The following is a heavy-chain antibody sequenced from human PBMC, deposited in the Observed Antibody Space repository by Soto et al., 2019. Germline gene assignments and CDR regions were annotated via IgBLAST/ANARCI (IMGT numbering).Heavy chain of an antibody. CDR1: GGSISSSSYY. V-gene: IGHV4-39*02. D-gene: IGHD4-17*01. CDR3: ARAHDYGDFGYYYYMDV. Sequence: QLQLQESGPGLVKPSETLSLTCTVSGGSISSSSYYWGWIRQPPGKGLEWIGSIYYSGSTYYNPSPRSRVTISEDTSKNHFSLKLSSVTAADTAVYYCARAHDYGDFGYYYYMDVWGKGTTVTVSS. J-gene: IGHJ6*03. CDR2: IYYSGST.